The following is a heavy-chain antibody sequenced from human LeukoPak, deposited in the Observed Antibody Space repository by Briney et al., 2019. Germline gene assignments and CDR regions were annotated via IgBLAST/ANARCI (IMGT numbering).Heavy chain of an antibody. J-gene: IGHJ4*02. CDR1: GFTFSNAW. CDR2: IKRKSDGGTA. Sequence: PGGSLRLSYAASGFTFSNAWMSWVRQAPGKGLEWVGRIKRKSDGGTADHAAPVKGRFTISRDDSKNTLYLQMNSLKTEDTAVYYCTTVTDGGLDYWGQGTLVTVSS. V-gene: IGHV3-15*01. CDR3: TTVTDGGLDY.